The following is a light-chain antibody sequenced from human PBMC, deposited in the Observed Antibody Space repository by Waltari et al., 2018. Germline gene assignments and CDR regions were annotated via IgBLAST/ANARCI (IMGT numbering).Light chain of an antibody. V-gene: IGLV1-44*01. CDR1: SSNVGSNV. CDR2: RND. CDR3: AAWDDSLNGRWV. J-gene: IGLJ2*01. Sequence: QSEMSQPPSVSGPPGQTVTIPCSGRSSNVGSNVVNWYQQLPGTAPKLLIYRNDQRPSGVPDRFSGSKSGTSASLAISGLQSEDEADYYCAAWDDSLNGRWVFGAGSKLTVL.